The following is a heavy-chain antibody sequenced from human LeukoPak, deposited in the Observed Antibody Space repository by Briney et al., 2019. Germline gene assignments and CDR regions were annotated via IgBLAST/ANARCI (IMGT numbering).Heavy chain of an antibody. D-gene: IGHD2-21*02. V-gene: IGHV5-51*01. J-gene: IGHJ1*01. CDR3: ARSPCGGDCYSGHFQH. CDR2: IYPGDSDT. Sequence: GESLTISCQGSGYTFTTYWIGWVRQMPGRGLEWMGVIYPGDSDTRYSPSFQGQVTISADKSIHTAYLRWSSLKASDTAMYYCARSPCGGDCYSGHFQHWGQGTLVTVSS. CDR1: GYTFTTYW.